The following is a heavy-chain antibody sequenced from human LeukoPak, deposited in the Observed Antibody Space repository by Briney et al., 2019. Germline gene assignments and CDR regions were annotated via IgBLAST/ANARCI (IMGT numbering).Heavy chain of an antibody. V-gene: IGHV4-4*02. CDR3: AREGGFFRPLDY. J-gene: IGHJ4*02. Sequence: SETLSLTCGVSGGSVTSTNWWTWVRPPPGKGLEWIGEVHLDGRTNYNPSLESRLTISVDLSENHISLKLTSVTAADTAVYYCAREGGFFRPLDYSGQGTLVTVSS. CDR1: GGSVTSTNW. CDR2: VHLDGRT. D-gene: IGHD3-3*01.